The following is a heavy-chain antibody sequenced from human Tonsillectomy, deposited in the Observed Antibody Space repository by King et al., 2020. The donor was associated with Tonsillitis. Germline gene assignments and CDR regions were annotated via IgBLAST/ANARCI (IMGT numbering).Heavy chain of an antibody. CDR2: ISYDGSNK. Sequence: VQLVESGGGVVQPGRSLRLSCAASGFTFSSYGMHWVRQAPGKGLEWVAVISYDGSNKYYADSVKGLFTISRDNSKNTLYLQMNSLRAEDTAVYYCTRDRDDYIFDYWGQGKLVTVSS. CDR3: TRDRDDYIFDY. J-gene: IGHJ4*02. D-gene: IGHD4/OR15-4a*01. V-gene: IGHV3-33*05. CDR1: GFTFSSYG.